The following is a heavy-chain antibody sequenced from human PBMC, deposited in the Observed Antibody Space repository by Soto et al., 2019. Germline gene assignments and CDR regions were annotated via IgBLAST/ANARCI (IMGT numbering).Heavy chain of an antibody. CDR3: VRGGGGYGNGTIDY. V-gene: IGHV4-59*01. Sequence: QVQLQESGPGLVKPSETLSLTCTVSGGSISNYYWSWVRQSPGKGLEWIGYIFYIGTTNYNPSLKRRVTISLDTSKNQFSLKLRSVTAADTAVYYCVRGGGGYGNGTIDYWGQGTLVTVSS. D-gene: IGHD5-18*01. CDR2: IFYIGTT. CDR1: GGSISNYY. J-gene: IGHJ4*02.